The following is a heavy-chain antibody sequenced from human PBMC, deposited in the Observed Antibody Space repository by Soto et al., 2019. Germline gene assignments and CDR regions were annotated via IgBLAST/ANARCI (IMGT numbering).Heavy chain of an antibody. Sequence: SVKVSCKASGGTFSSYAISWVRQAPGQGLEWMGGIIPIFGTANYAQKFQGRVTITADESTSTAYMGLSSLRSEDTAVYYCARDLGTVAAAGTAAFDIWGQGTMVTVSS. CDR2: IIPIFGTA. D-gene: IGHD6-13*01. V-gene: IGHV1-69*13. J-gene: IGHJ3*02. CDR1: GGTFSSYA. CDR3: ARDLGTVAAAGTAAFDI.